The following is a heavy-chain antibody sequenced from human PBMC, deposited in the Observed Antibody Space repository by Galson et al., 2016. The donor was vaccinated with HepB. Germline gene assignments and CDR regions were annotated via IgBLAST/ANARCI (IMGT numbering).Heavy chain of an antibody. CDR3: ARHAHFGLLPGHPVDYFDY. V-gene: IGHV4-39*01. CDR1: GVSISGSSYY. J-gene: IGHJ4*02. Sequence: SETLSLTCTVSGVSISGSSYYWGWIRQTPGKGLEWIGSVSYRGTTYYNSSLKTRVTISVDTSNNQMSLKLSSVTAADTAVYYCARHAHFGLLPGHPVDYFDYWGQGAQVAVSS. D-gene: IGHD3-9*01. CDR2: VSYRGTT.